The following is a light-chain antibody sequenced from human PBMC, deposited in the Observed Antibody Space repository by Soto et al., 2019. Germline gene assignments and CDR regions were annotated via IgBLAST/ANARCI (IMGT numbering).Light chain of an antibody. Sequence: TQPAFVTGSTGQSITISCTETSSDVGSYNLVSWYQQHPGKAPKLMIYEVSKRPSGVSNRFSGSKSGNTASLTISGLQAEDEADYYCCSYAGSSTFYVFGTGTKVTV. CDR2: EVS. CDR3: CSYAGSSTFYV. CDR1: SSDVGSYNL. J-gene: IGLJ1*01. V-gene: IGLV2-23*02.